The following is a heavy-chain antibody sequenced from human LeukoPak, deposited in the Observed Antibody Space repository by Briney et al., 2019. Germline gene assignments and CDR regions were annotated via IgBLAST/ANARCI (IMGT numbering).Heavy chain of an antibody. CDR1: GGSISSYY. J-gene: IGHJ5*02. V-gene: IGHV4-59*12. CDR2: IYYSGST. Sequence: SETLSLTCTASGGSISSYYWSWIRQPPGKGLEWIGYIYYSGSTNYNPSLKSRVTISVDTSKNQFSLKLSSVTAADTAVYYCARTRRITIFGVVSYWFDPWGQGTLVTVSS. D-gene: IGHD3-3*01. CDR3: ARTRRITIFGVVSYWFDP.